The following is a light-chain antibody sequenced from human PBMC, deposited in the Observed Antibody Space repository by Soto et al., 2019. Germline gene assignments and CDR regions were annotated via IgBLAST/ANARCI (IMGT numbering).Light chain of an antibody. V-gene: IGKV3-11*01. CDR1: QNVSRY. J-gene: IGKJ3*01. Sequence: DIVLTQSPATLSLSPGERASLSCRASQNVSRYLAWYQQKPGQAPRLLIYDISNRATGVPARFSGSGSGTDFTLTISSLESEYFAVYYCQHRTNWPPIHTFGLGPKWRAN. CDR2: DIS. CDR3: QHRTNWPPIHT.